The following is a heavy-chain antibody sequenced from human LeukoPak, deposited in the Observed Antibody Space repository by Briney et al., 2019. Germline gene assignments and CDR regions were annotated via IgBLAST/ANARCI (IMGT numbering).Heavy chain of an antibody. D-gene: IGHD2-8*01. CDR3: AREAAYCTNGVCPLDY. J-gene: IGHJ4*02. CDR2: IGTAGDT. CDR1: GFTFSSYD. Sequence: GGSLRLSCAASGFTFSSYDMHWVRQATGKGLEWVSAIGTAGDTYYLDSVKGRFTISRENAKNSLYLQMNSLRAGDTAVYYCAREAAYCTNGVCPLDYWGQGTLVTVSS. V-gene: IGHV3-13*01.